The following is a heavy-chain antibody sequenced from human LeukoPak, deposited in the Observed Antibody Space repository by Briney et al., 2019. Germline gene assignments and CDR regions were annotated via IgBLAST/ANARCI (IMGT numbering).Heavy chain of an antibody. Sequence: GGSLRLSCAASGFTFSSYEMNWVRQAPGKGLEWVAVISYDGSNKYYADSVKGRFTISRDNSKNTLYLQMNSLRTEDTAVYYCARGSPPDYWGQGTLVTVSS. J-gene: IGHJ4*02. V-gene: IGHV3-30-3*01. CDR2: ISYDGSNK. CDR3: ARGSPPDY. CDR1: GFTFSSYE.